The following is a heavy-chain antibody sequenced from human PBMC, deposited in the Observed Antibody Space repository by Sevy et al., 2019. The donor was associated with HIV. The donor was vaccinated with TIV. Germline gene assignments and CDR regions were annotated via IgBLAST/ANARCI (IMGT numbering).Heavy chain of an antibody. V-gene: IGHV4-59*13. Sequence: SETLSLTCTVSGGFISSYYWSWIRQPPGKGLEWIGYIYYSGSTNYNPSLKSRVTISVDTSKNQFSLKLSSVTAADTAVYYCARGYYGDYALDYWGQGTLVTVSS. CDR3: ARGYYGDYALDY. D-gene: IGHD4-17*01. CDR2: IYYSGST. J-gene: IGHJ4*02. CDR1: GGFISSYY.